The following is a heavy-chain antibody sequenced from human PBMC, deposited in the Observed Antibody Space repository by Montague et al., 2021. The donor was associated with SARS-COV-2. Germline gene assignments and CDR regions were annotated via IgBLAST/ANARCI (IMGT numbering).Heavy chain of an antibody. V-gene: IGHV3-23*01. CDR3: APPVGASYHFDY. J-gene: IGHJ4*02. Sequence: SLRLPCAVSGFTISSYAMSWVRQPPGKGLEWVSAISGSGSTYYADSVKGRFTISRDNSKNTLYLQVNSLRAEDTAVYYCAPPVGASYHFDYWGQGTLVTVSS. D-gene: IGHD1-26*01. CDR2: ISGSGST. CDR1: GFTISSYA.